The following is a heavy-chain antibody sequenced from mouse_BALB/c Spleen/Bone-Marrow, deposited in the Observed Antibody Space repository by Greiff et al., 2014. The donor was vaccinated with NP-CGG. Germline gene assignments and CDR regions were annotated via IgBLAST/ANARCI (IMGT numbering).Heavy chain of an antibody. CDR3: ARYGNYPMDY. Sequence: VQLHQSGGGLVKPGGSLKLSCAASGFTFSDYYMYWVRQTPEKRLEWVATISDGGSYTYYPDSVKGRFTISRDNAKNNLYLQMSSLKSEDTAMYYCARYGNYPMDYWGQGTSVTVSS. CDR1: GFTFSDYY. J-gene: IGHJ4*01. D-gene: IGHD2-1*01. CDR2: ISDGGSYT. V-gene: IGHV5-4*02.